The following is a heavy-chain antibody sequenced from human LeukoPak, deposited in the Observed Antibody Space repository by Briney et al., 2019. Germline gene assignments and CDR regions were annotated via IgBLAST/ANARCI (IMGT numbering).Heavy chain of an antibody. V-gene: IGHV1-8*03. CDR3: ASGFGYYDFWSGYYDY. CDR2: MNPNSGNT. D-gene: IGHD3-3*01. CDR1: GYTFTSYD. J-gene: IGHJ4*02. Sequence: GASVKVSCKASGYTFTSYDINWVRQATGQGLEWMGWMNPNSGNTGYAQKFQGRVTITRNTSISTAYMELSSLRSEDTAVYYCASGFGYYDFWSGYYDYWGQGTLVTVSS.